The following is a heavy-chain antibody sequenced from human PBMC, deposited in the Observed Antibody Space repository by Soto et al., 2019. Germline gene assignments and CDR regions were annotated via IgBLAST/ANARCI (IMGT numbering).Heavy chain of an antibody. CDR1: GGSISSYY. D-gene: IGHD1-26*01. CDR3: ARDRRTGVGATKGKGWFDP. V-gene: IGHV4-59*12. J-gene: IGHJ5*02. CDR2: IYYSGST. Sequence: PSETLSLTCTVSGGSISSYYWSWLRQPPGKGLEWIGYIYYSGSTYYNPSLKSRVTISVDTSKNQFSLKLSSVTAADTAVYYCARDRRTGVGATKGKGWFDPWGQGTLVTVSS.